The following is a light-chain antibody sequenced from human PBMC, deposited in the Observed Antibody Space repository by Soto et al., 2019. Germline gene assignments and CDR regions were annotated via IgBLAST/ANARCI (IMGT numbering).Light chain of an antibody. Sequence: QSVLTQPASVSGSPGQSITISCTGTSSDVGGYNYVSWYQQQAGNAPKLIIHEVSNRPSGVSNRFSGSKSGNTASLTISGLQAEDEADYYCDSYTSSRAYVFGIGTKLTVL. CDR2: EVS. CDR1: SSDVGGYNY. J-gene: IGLJ1*01. CDR3: DSYTSSRAYV. V-gene: IGLV2-14*01.